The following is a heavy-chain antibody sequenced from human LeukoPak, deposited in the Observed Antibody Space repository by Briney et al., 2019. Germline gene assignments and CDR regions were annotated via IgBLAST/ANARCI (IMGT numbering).Heavy chain of an antibody. J-gene: IGHJ4*02. V-gene: IGHV4-59*01. D-gene: IGHD5-24*01. Sequence: SETLSLTCTVSGGSISSYYWSWIRQPPGKGLEWIGYIYYSGSTNYNPSLKSRVTISVDTSKNQFSLKLSSVTAADTAVYYCARVETRDGYNYGYFDYWGQGTLVTVSP. CDR3: ARVETRDGYNYGYFDY. CDR2: IYYSGST. CDR1: GGSISSYY.